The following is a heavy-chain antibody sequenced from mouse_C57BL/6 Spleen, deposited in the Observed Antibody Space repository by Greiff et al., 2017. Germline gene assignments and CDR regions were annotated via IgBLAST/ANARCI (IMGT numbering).Heavy chain of an antibody. Sequence: QVQLQQPGAELVKPGASVKMSCKASGYTFTSYWITWVKQRPGQGLEWIGDIYPGSGSTNYNEKFKSKATLTVDTSSSTAYMQLSSLTSEDSAVYACSKWGSTGLATDYWGQGTTLTVSS. V-gene: IGHV1-55*01. CDR3: SKWGSTGLATDY. D-gene: IGHD1-1*01. J-gene: IGHJ2*01. CDR2: IYPGSGST. CDR1: GYTFTSYW.